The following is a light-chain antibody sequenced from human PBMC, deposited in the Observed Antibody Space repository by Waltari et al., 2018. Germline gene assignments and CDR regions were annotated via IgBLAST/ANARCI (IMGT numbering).Light chain of an antibody. CDR3: HQYNSYSLLT. V-gene: IGKV1-5*03. J-gene: IGKJ4*01. Sequence: DIQMTQSPSTLSASVGDRFTITCRASQSISNWLAWYQQKPGKAPKLLIYKASTLESGVPSRFSGSGSGTEFTLTISSLQPDDFATYYCHQYNSYSLLTFGGGTKVEIK. CDR1: QSISNW. CDR2: KAS.